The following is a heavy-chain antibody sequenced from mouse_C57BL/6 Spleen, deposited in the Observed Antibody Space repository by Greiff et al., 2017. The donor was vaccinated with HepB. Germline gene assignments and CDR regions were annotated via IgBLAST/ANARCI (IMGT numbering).Heavy chain of an antibody. CDR2: INPSNGGT. V-gene: IGHV1-53*01. CDR3: ARGGFYYGKDY. Sequence: VQLQQSGTELVKPGASVKLSCKASGYTFTSYWMHWVKQRPGQGLEWIGNINPSNGGTNYNEKFKSKATLTVDKSSSTAYMQLSSLTSEDSAVYYGARGGFYYGKDYWGQGTTLTVSS. D-gene: IGHD1-2*01. J-gene: IGHJ2*01. CDR1: GYTFTSYW.